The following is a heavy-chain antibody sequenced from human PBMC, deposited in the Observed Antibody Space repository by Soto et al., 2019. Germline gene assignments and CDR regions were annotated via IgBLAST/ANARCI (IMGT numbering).Heavy chain of an antibody. D-gene: IGHD6-13*01. CDR1: GGSISSSSYY. CDR3: ARQAAGSIYYYYYYGMDV. V-gene: IGHV4-39*01. CDR2: IYYSGST. J-gene: IGHJ6*02. Sequence: LSLTCTVSGGSISSSSYYWGWIRQPPGKGLEWIGSIYYSGSTYYNPSLKSRVTISVDTSKNQFSLKLSSVTAADTAVYYCARQAAGSIYYYYYYGMDVWGQGTTVTVSS.